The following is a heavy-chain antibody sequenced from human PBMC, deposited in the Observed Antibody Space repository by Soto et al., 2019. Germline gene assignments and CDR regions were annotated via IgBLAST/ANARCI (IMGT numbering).Heavy chain of an antibody. V-gene: IGHV4-59*01. Sequence: PSETLSLTCTVSGGSMSSYYWSWIRQPPGKGLEWIGYIYYSGSTNYNPSLKSRVTTSVDTSKNQFSLKLSSVTAADTAVYYCARHPTVTTGRWFDPWGQGTLVTVSS. D-gene: IGHD4-17*01. J-gene: IGHJ5*02. CDR2: IYYSGST. CDR3: ARHPTVTTGRWFDP. CDR1: GGSMSSYY.